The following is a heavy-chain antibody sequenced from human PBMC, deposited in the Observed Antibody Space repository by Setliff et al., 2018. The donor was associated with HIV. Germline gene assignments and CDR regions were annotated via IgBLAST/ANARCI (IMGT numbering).Heavy chain of an antibody. D-gene: IGHD2-8*01. J-gene: IGHJ4*02. CDR1: GDTFSNSL. CDR2: IIPLFGTA. Sequence: SVKVSCKASGDTFSNSLVTWVRQAPGQGLEWMGGIIPLFGTANYAQKCQGRVTMTTDELMTTAYLELSSLRSEDTAVYYCASGSGYCTKGDCCIGVHRTPDKYYFDSWGQGTLVTVSS. V-gene: IGHV1-69*05. CDR3: ASGSGYCTKGDCCIGVHRTPDKYYFDS.